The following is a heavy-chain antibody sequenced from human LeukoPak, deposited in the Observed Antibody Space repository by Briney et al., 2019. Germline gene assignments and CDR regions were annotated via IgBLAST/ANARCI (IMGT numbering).Heavy chain of an antibody. Sequence: SQTLSLTCAISGDSVSSNSAAWNWIRQSPSRGLEWLGRTYYRSKWYNDYAVSVKSRITINPDTSKNQFSLQLNSVTPEDTAVYYCARSEDDCSSTSCSKLEPYYYYGMDVWGQGTTVTVSS. CDR3: ARSEDDCSSTSCSKLEPYYYYGMDV. CDR1: GDSVSSNSAA. CDR2: TYYRSKWYN. J-gene: IGHJ6*02. D-gene: IGHD2-2*01. V-gene: IGHV6-1*01.